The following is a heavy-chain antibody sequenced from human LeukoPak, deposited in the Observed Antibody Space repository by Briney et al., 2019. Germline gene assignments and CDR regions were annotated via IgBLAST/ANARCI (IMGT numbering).Heavy chain of an antibody. CDR2: IYHSGST. Sequence: SETLSLTCTVSGYSISSGYYWGWIRPPPGKGLEWIGSIYHSGSTYYNPSLKSRVTISVDTSKNQFSLKLSSVTAADTAVYYCARDLGYSGYINWFDPWGQGTLVTVSS. D-gene: IGHD5-12*01. CDR1: GYSISSGYY. J-gene: IGHJ5*02. CDR3: ARDLGYSGYINWFDP. V-gene: IGHV4-38-2*02.